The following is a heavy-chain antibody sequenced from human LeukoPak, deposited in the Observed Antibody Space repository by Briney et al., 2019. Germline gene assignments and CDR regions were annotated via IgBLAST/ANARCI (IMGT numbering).Heavy chain of an antibody. V-gene: IGHV1-24*01. J-gene: IGHJ4*02. D-gene: IGHD3-10*01. CDR2: FDPEDGET. CDR3: ATDLNYYGSGSPPNFDY. Sequence: GASVKDSCKVSGYTLTELSMHWVRRAPRKELEAMGGFDPEDGETIYAQKFQGRVTMTEDTSTDTAYMELSSLRSEDTAVYYCATDLNYYGSGSPPNFDYWGQGTLVTVSS. CDR1: GYTLTELS.